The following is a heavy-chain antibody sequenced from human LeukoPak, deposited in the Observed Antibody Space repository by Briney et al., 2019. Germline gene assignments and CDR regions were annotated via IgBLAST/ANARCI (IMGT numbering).Heavy chain of an antibody. D-gene: IGHD6-19*01. Sequence: GGSLRLSCAASGFTFDDYAMHWVRQAPGKGLEWVSLISWDGGSTYYADSVKGRFTISRDNSKNTLYLQMNSLRAEDTAVYYCARDAYSSGWYSPYYYYYYMDVWGKGTTVTISS. CDR2: ISWDGGST. V-gene: IGHV3-43D*03. CDR1: GFTFDDYA. CDR3: ARDAYSSGWYSPYYYYYYMDV. J-gene: IGHJ6*03.